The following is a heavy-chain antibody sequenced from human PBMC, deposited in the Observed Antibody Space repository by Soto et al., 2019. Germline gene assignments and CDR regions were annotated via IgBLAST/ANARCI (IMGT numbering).Heavy chain of an antibody. D-gene: IGHD2-2*01. CDR1: DGSISSYY. Sequence: PSETLSLTCTVSDGSISSYYWSWIRQPPGKGLEWIGYIYYTGSTNYSPSLKSRVTISIDTSKNQFSLKLRSVTAADTAVYYCARVYCRSCSCYDVFAYWGQGTPVTVSS. V-gene: IGHV4-59*08. J-gene: IGHJ4*02. CDR3: ARVYCRSCSCYDVFAY. CDR2: IYYTGST.